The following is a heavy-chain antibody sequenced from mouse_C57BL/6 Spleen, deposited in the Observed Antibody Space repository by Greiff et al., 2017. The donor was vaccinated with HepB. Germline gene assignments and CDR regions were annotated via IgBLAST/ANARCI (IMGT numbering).Heavy chain of an antibody. CDR3: ARHGGLRGYFDV. Sequence: EVKLMESGGDLVKPGGSLKLSCAASGFTFSSYGMSWVRQTPDKRLEWVATISSGGSYTYYPDSVKGRFTISRDNAKNTLYLQMSSLKSEDTAMYYCARHGGLRGYFDVWGTGTTVTVSS. CDR2: ISSGGSYT. J-gene: IGHJ1*03. D-gene: IGHD2-4*01. V-gene: IGHV5-6*01. CDR1: GFTFSSYG.